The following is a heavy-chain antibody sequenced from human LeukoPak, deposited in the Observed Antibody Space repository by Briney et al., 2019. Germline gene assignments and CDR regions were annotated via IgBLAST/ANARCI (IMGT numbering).Heavy chain of an antibody. CDR2: ISGSGGST. CDR1: GFTFSSYA. D-gene: IGHD3-9*01. V-gene: IGHV3-23*01. Sequence: GGSLRLSCAASGFTFSSYAMSWVRQAPGKGLEWVSAISGSGGSTYYADSVKGRFTISRDNSKNTLYLQMNSLRAEDTAVYYCAKGDYDILTGYYHDYFDCWGQGTLVTVSS. CDR3: AKGDYDILTGYYHDYFDC. J-gene: IGHJ4*02.